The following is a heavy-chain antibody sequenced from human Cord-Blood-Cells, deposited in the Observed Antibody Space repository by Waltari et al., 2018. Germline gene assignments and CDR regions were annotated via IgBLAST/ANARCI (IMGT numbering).Heavy chain of an antibody. Sequence: VERERAGAGERERDGVVKGGCQTFGNTLTCYYTNCVRQAPGQGLEWMGWSNPNSGGTNYAQNFQGRVTMTRDTFISTAYMALRRLRSDDTAVYYCAGGGDWDLLSYCDYWGQGALVTVSS. V-gene: IGHV1-2*02. CDR2: SNPNSGGT. CDR3: AGGGDWDLLSYCDY. J-gene: IGHJ4*02. D-gene: IGHD2-21*02. CDR1: GNTLTCYY.